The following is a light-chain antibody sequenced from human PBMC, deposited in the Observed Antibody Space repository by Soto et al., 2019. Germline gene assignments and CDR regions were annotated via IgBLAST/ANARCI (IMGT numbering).Light chain of an antibody. CDR3: SSYAGSNNWV. V-gene: IGLV2-8*01. CDR2: EVN. J-gene: IGLJ3*02. CDR1: SSDVGGYNY. Sequence: QSVLTQPPSASGSPGQSVAISCTGTSSDVGGYNYVSWYQQHPGKAPKLMIYEVNKRHSGVPDRFSGSKSGNTASLTVSGLQAEDEADYYCSSYAGSNNWVFGGGTKLTVL.